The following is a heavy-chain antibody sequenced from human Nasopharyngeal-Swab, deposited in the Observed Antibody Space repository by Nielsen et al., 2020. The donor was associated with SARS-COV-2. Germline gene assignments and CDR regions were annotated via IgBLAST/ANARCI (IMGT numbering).Heavy chain of an antibody. CDR2: ITCNGGST. J-gene: IGHJ5*02. CDR3: AKDRRGSSSVGWFDP. CDR1: GFTFLIYA. Sequence: GESLKISCAASGFTFLIYAMSWVRQAPGKGLEWVSAITCNGGSTYYADSVKGRFTISRDNSKNTLYLQMNSLRAEDTAVYFCAKDRRGSSSVGWFDPWGQGTLGSVSS. D-gene: IGHD6-6*01. V-gene: IGHV3-23*01.